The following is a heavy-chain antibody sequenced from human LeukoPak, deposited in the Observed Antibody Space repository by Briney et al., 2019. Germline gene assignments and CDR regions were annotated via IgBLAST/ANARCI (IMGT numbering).Heavy chain of an antibody. CDR3: ARDNSVGETAWWFDP. V-gene: IGHV1-2*02. J-gene: IGHJ5*02. D-gene: IGHD1-26*01. Sequence: GASVKVSCKASGYTFTDYYMHWVRQAPGQRLEWIGWIRPYSVGTNYAQKFLGRVTMTRDTSISTTYMELSSLRSDDTAVYYCARDNSVGETAWWFDPWGQGTLVTVSS. CDR1: GYTFTDYY. CDR2: IRPYSVGT.